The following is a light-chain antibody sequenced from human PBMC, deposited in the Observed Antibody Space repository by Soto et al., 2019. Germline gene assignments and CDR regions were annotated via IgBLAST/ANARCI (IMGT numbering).Light chain of an antibody. CDR1: ERIYSAY. Sequence: EVVLTQSPGTLSLSRGERATLSCRASERIYSAYLGWYQQKPGQAPRLLIYGTYSRATGIPDRFSGSGSGTDFTLTISRLGPEDFAVYYCKQYGNSPITFGQGTRLEIK. V-gene: IGKV3-20*01. J-gene: IGKJ5*01. CDR3: KQYGNSPIT. CDR2: GTY.